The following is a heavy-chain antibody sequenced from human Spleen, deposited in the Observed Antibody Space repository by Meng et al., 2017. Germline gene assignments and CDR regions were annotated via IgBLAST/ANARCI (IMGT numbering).Heavy chain of an antibody. CDR1: GGSISSSIYY. Sequence: LQLQEPVPGLVKPSQTLSFSCTVSGGSISSSIYYWGWIRQPPGKGLEWSGEINHSGSTTYHPSLESRATISVDTSQNNLPLKLSSVTAADSGVYYCARGPTTMAHDFDYWGQGTLVTVSS. V-gene: IGHV4-39*06. CDR3: ARGPTTMAHDFDY. D-gene: IGHD4-11*01. CDR2: INHSGST. J-gene: IGHJ4*02.